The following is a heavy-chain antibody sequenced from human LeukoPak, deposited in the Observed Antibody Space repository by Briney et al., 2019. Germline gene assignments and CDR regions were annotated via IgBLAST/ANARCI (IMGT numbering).Heavy chain of an antibody. CDR3: ARGLRDSSGREYFQD. D-gene: IGHD3-22*01. Sequence: GASVKVSCKASGYTFTSYDINWVRQATGQGLDWMGWMNPNSGNTGYAQKFQGRVTMTRNTSISTAYTELSSLRSEDTAVYYCARGLRDSSGREYFQDSGQGTLVTVSS. V-gene: IGHV1-8*01. J-gene: IGHJ1*01. CDR1: GYTFTSYD. CDR2: MNPNSGNT.